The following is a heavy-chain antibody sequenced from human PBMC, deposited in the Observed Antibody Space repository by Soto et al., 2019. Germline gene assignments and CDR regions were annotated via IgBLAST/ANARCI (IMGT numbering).Heavy chain of an antibody. V-gene: IGHV4-31*03. CDR3: ERSDYRNSYYFDY. CDR2: IYYSGST. Sequence: SEPLALTCTFSGGPISIGGYYWSWIRQHPGKGLEWIGYIYYSGSTYYNPSLKSRVTISVDTSKNQFSLKLSAVTAAETAVYYCERSDYRNSYYFDYWGQGPLVTVSS. J-gene: IGHJ4*02. D-gene: IGHD4-4*01. CDR1: GGPISIGGYY.